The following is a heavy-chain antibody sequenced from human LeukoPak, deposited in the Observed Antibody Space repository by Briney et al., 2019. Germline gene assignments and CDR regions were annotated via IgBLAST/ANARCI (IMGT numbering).Heavy chain of an antibody. Sequence: PSETLSLTCTVSGGSISSYCWSWIRQPPGKGLEWIGYIYYSGSTNYNPSLKSRVTISVDTSKNQFSLKLSSVTAADTAVYYCAKGPPRGFSHGYWFDPWGQGTLVTVSS. V-gene: IGHV4-59*01. J-gene: IGHJ5*02. CDR3: AKGPPRGFSHGYWFDP. D-gene: IGHD5-18*01. CDR2: IYYSGST. CDR1: GGSISSYC.